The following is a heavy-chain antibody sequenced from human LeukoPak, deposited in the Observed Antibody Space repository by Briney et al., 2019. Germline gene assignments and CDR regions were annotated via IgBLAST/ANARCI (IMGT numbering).Heavy chain of an antibody. J-gene: IGHJ3*02. CDR3: AREGSGADAFDI. D-gene: IGHD2-15*01. CDR2: IYYSGST. V-gene: IGHV4-61*01. Sequence: PETLSLTCTVSGDSVSSGSYYWSWIRQPPGKGLEWIGYIYYSGSTNYNPSLKSRVTISVDTSKNQFSLKLSSVTAADTAVYYCAREGSGADAFDIWGQGTMVTVSS. CDR1: GDSVSSGSYY.